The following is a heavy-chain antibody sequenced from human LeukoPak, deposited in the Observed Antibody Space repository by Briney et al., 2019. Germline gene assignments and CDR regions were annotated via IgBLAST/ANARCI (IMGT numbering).Heavy chain of an antibody. Sequence: GESLKISCKGSGYSFTSYWIGWVRQMPGKGLEWMGIIYPGGSNTRYSPSFQGQVTISADKSISTAYLQWSSLKASDTAMYYCATLSGYDANYYYYYMDVWGKGITVTVSS. V-gene: IGHV5-51*01. D-gene: IGHD5-12*01. CDR1: GYSFTSYW. J-gene: IGHJ6*03. CDR2: IYPGGSNT. CDR3: ATLSGYDANYYYYYMDV.